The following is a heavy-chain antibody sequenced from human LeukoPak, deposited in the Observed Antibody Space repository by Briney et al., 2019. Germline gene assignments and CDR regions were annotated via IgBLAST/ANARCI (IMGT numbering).Heavy chain of an antibody. Sequence: PSQTLSLTCTVSGGSISSGDYYWSWIRQPPGKGLEWIGYIYYSGSTYYNPSLKSRVTISVDTSKNQFSLKLSFVTAADTAVYYCARVGHYDILTGSPSDAFDIWGQGTMVTVSS. CDR1: GGSISSGDYY. D-gene: IGHD3-9*01. J-gene: IGHJ3*02. CDR3: ARVGHYDILTGSPSDAFDI. CDR2: IYYSGST. V-gene: IGHV4-30-4*01.